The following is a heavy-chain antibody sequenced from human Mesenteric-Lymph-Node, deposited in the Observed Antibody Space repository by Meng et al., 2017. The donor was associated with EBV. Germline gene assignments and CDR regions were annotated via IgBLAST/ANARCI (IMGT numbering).Heavy chain of an antibody. J-gene: IGHJ4*02. D-gene: IGHD6-19*01. CDR1: GYSFSSYG. CDR3: ARVNGVAVTDY. CDR2: ISGYNGNS. Sequence: QVQRVQSGAEGKKPGASVKVSCKASGYSFSSYGMSWVRQAPGQGLEWMGRISGYNGNSNLAQRFQDRFTMTIDTSTSTAYLEIRSLRSDDTAVYYCARVNGVAVTDYWGQGTLVTVSS. V-gene: IGHV1-18*01.